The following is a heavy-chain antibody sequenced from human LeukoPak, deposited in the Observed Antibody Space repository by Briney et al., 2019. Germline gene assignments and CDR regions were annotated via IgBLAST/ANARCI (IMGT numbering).Heavy chain of an antibody. J-gene: IGHJ3*02. CDR2: IYYSGST. D-gene: IGHD3-22*01. V-gene: IGHV4-59*01. CDR3: GGDYYDSSGEVGAFDI. Sequence: SETLSLTCIVSGGSISSYYWSWIRQPPGKGLEWIGYIYYSGSTNYNPSLKSRVTISVDTSKNQFSLKLSSVTAADTAVYYCGGDYYDSSGEVGAFDIWGQGTMVTVSS. CDR1: GGSISSYY.